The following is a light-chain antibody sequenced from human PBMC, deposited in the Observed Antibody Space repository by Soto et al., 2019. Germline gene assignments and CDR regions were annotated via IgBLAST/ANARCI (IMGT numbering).Light chain of an antibody. CDR2: KTS. Sequence: DIQMTQSPSTLSASVGDRVTITCRASRNINKWLAWYQQKPGKAPNLLIYKTSSLESGVPSRFSGGGSGTEYTLTSSSLQPDDFATYYCQQYNTWYTFGQGTRLELK. V-gene: IGKV1-5*03. CDR3: QQYNTWYT. J-gene: IGKJ2*01. CDR1: RNINKW.